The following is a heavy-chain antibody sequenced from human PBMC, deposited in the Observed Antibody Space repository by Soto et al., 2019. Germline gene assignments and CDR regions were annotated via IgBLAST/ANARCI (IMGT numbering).Heavy chain of an antibody. D-gene: IGHD1-26*01. V-gene: IGHV3-9*01. Sequence: DVQLVESGGGLVQPGRSLRLSCAASGFTFDDYAMHWVRQAPGKGLEWVSGISWNSGSIGYADSVKGRFTISRDNAKNSLYLQMNSLRAEGTALYYCAKDLATDYWDPYYNYGMDVWGQGTTVTVSS. J-gene: IGHJ6*02. CDR3: AKDLATDYWDPYYNYGMDV. CDR2: ISWNSGSI. CDR1: GFTFDDYA.